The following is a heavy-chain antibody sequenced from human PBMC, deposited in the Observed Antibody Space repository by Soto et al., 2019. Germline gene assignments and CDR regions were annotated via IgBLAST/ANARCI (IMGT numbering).Heavy chain of an antibody. D-gene: IGHD1-26*01. CDR3: ARVSGSYFSGYYFDY. CDR2: INSDGSST. V-gene: IGHV3-74*01. Sequence: GGSLRLSCAASGFTFSSYWMHWVRQAPGKGLVWVSRINSDGSSTSYADSVKGRFTISRDNAKNTLYLQMNSLRAEDTAVYYCARVSGSYFSGYYFDYWGQGTLVTVSS. CDR1: GFTFSSYW. J-gene: IGHJ4*02.